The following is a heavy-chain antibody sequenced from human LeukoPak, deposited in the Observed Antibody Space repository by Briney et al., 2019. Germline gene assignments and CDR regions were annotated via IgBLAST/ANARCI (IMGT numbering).Heavy chain of an antibody. J-gene: IGHJ3*02. CDR2: TYYRSKWYN. Sequence: SQTLSLTCAISGDSVSSNSASWNWIRQSPSRGLEWLGRTYYRSKWYNDYGVSVKSRITINPDTAKNQFSLQLNSVTPEDTAVYYCARVEVGARPRGNDAFDIWGQGTMVTVSS. D-gene: IGHD1-26*01. CDR3: ARVEVGARPRGNDAFDI. V-gene: IGHV6-1*01. CDR1: GDSVSSNSAS.